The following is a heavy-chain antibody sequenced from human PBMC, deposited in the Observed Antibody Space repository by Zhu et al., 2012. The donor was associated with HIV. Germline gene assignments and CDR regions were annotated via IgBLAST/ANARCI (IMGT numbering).Heavy chain of an antibody. Sequence: QVQLQQWGAGLLKPSETLSLTCAVYGGSFSGFYWTWIRQPPGKGLEWVGEINQSAISTYNPSLKSRVTMSVGTSKNQFSLKLRSVTAADTAVYYCARGGFRYSASGSYSFDFWGQGTLVHRLL. V-gene: IGHV4-34*02. CDR1: GGSFSGFY. D-gene: IGHD3-10*01. CDR2: INQSAIS. J-gene: IGHJ4*02. CDR3: ARGGFRYSASGSYSFDF.